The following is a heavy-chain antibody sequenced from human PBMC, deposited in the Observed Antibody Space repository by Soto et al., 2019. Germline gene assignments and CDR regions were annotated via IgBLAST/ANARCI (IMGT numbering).Heavy chain of an antibody. Sequence: EVQLLESGGGLVQPGGSRRLSCAAYGFTLRDYVMNWVRQAPGKGLECVAGISGSVGNTYYADSVKGRFTISRDSSNNTLYLQMNSLRAEDTAVYFCTQEVIGARRGPDYCGQGTLVTVSS. J-gene: IGHJ4*02. CDR3: TQEVIGARRGPDY. D-gene: IGHD6-6*01. V-gene: IGHV3-23*01. CDR2: ISGSVGNT. CDR1: GFTLRDYV.